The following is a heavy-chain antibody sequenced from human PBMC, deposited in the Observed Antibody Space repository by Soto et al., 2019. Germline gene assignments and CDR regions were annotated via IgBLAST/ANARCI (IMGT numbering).Heavy chain of an antibody. CDR2: ISYDGSNK. Sequence: QVQLVESGGGVVQPGRSLRLSCAASGFTFSSYGMHWVRQAPGKGLEWVAVISYDGSNKYYADSVKGRFTISRDNSKNTLYLQMNSLRAEDTAVYYCARNWNDPPYYYYGMDVWGQGTTVTVSS. CDR1: GFTFSSYG. J-gene: IGHJ6*02. V-gene: IGHV3-30*03. CDR3: ARNWNDPPYYYYGMDV. D-gene: IGHD1-1*01.